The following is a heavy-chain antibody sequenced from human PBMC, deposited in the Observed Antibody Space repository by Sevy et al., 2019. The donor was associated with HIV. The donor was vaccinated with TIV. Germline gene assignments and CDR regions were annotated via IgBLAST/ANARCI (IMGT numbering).Heavy chain of an antibody. J-gene: IGHJ6*02. Sequence: GGSLRLSCEASGLSVTNNGMHWVRQAPGKGLEWVAVISYDGINKYYGDSVKGRLIVSRDRSKNTLYLQMNILRIEDTAVYYCAKDFTGFYGMDVWGQGTTVTVSS. V-gene: IGHV3-30*18. CDR2: ISYDGINK. CDR3: AKDFTGFYGMDV. D-gene: IGHD3-9*01. CDR1: GLSVTNNG.